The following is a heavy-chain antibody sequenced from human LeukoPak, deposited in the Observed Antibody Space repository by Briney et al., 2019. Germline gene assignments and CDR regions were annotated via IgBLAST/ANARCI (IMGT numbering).Heavy chain of an antibody. V-gene: IGHV4-4*02. D-gene: IGHD3-22*01. CDR1: GGSISSSNW. CDR3: ARDHGPLSYYYDSSDHRGYFDY. J-gene: IGHJ4*02. Sequence: SETLSLTCAVSGGSISSSNWWSWVRQPPGKGLEWIGEIYHSGSTNYNPSLKSRVTISVDKSKNQFSLKLSSVTAADTAVYYCARDHGPLSYYYDSSDHRGYFDYWGQGTLVTVSS. CDR2: IYHSGST.